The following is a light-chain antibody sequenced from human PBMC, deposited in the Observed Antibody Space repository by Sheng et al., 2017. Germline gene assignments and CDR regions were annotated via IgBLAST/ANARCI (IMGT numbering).Light chain of an antibody. CDR1: QSVSSY. J-gene: IGKJ1*01. V-gene: IGKV3-11*01. Sequence: EIVLTQSPATLSLSPGERATLSCRASQSVSSYLAWYQQKPGQAPRLLIYDAINRATGVPERFSGSGSGTDFTLTISRLEPEDFAVYYCQQYSSSAWTFGQGTKVEIK. CDR2: DAI. CDR3: QQYSSSAWT.